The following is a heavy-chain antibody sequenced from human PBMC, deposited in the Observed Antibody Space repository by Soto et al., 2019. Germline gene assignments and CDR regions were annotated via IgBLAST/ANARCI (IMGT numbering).Heavy chain of an antibody. CDR2: IIPIFGAA. CDR3: ARDDGYSYGPAAFDI. Sequence: SVKVSCKASGGTFSSYAISWVRQAPGQGLEWMGGIIPIFGAANYAQKFQGRVTITADESMSTAYMELSSLRSEDTAVYYCARDDGYSYGPAAFDIWGQGTMVTVSS. CDR1: GGTFSSYA. V-gene: IGHV1-69*13. D-gene: IGHD5-18*01. J-gene: IGHJ3*02.